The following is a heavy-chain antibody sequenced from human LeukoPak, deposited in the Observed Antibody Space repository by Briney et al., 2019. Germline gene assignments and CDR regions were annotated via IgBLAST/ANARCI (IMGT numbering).Heavy chain of an antibody. V-gene: IGHV1-46*02. CDR3: ARDRSYYDSSGYFDY. CDR2: IKPSSGST. D-gene: IGHD3-22*01. Sequence: GASVKVSCKAVGYALNAYFIHWVRQAPGQGLEWMGTIKPSSGSTTFAQKFQGRVTMTRDMSTSTVYMELSSLRSEDTAVYYCARDRSYYDSSGYFDYWGQGTLVTVSS. J-gene: IGHJ4*02. CDR1: GYALNAYF.